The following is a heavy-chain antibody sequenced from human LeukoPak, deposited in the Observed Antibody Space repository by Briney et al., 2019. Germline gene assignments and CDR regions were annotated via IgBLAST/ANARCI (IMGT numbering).Heavy chain of an antibody. V-gene: IGHV3-23*01. CDR3: AKKEAMIRGVPYYYDF. CDR1: GSTFSSYV. CDR2: ISGSGDDT. J-gene: IGHJ4*02. Sequence: GGSLRLSCSASGSTFSSYVMTWVRQAPGQGLEWVSAISGSGDDTYYADSVKGRFTISRDNSKNTLYLQMISLRAEDTAVYYCAKKEAMIRGVPYYYDFWGQGTLVTVSS. D-gene: IGHD3-10*01.